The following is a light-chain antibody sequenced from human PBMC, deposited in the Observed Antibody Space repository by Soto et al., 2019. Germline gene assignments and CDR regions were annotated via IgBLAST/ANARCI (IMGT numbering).Light chain of an antibody. CDR2: DAS. CDR1: QSINSW. J-gene: IGKJ1*01. V-gene: IGKV1-5*01. Sequence: DIQMTQSPSTLSASVGDRVTITCRASQSINSWLAWYQQKPGKAPNLLIYDASNLESGVPSRFSGSGSGAEFTLTISSLQPDDFATYYCQQYNTYPRTFGQGTKVEIK. CDR3: QQYNTYPRT.